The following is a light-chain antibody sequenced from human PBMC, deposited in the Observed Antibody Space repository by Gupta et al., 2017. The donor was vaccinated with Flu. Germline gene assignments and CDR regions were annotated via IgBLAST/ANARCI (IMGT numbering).Light chain of an antibody. CDR2: AVC. Sequence: SALPQPAYVSGSPGHSITLSGTGTSSDVGLYAHASWYPQRPGKAPQLVISAVCDRPSGVSDRCSGPKSGSTASRTTAGRQAEDEADYYCSSFTKRTTDIFGGGSKVAGL. CDR1: SSDVGLYAH. J-gene: IGLJ2*01. CDR3: SSFTKRTTDI. V-gene: IGLV2-14*01.